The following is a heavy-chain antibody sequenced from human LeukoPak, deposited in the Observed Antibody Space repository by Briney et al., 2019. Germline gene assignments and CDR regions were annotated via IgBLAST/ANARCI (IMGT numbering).Heavy chain of an antibody. CDR2: ISSGGMWI. V-gene: IGHV3-21*01. J-gene: IGHJ5*02. D-gene: IGHD1-26*01. CDR3: ARDAGGRTQREGWFDP. Sequence: KAGGSLRLSCAASGFTFSTYSMNWVRQAPGKGLEWLSSISSGGMWIYYAGSLKGRFTISRDNAKNSLYLQMKSLRVEDTGVYYCARDAGGRTQREGWFDPWGQGTLVTVSS. CDR1: GFTFSTYS.